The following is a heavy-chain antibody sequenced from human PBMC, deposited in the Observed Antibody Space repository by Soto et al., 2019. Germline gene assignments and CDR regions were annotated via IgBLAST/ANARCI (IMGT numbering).Heavy chain of an antibody. CDR1: GFTFSSYA. J-gene: IGHJ5*02. Sequence: QVQLVESGGGVVQPGRSLRLSCAASGFTFSSYAMHWVRQAPGKGLEWVAVISYDGSNKYYADSVKGRFTIFRDNSKNTLYLQMNSLRAEDTAVYYCARDWRGTWGQGTLVTVSS. D-gene: IGHD3-10*01. CDR3: ARDWRGT. V-gene: IGHV3-30-3*01. CDR2: ISYDGSNK.